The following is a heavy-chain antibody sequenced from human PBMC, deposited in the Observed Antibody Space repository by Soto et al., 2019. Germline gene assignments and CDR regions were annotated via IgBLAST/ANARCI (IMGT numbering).Heavy chain of an antibody. CDR3: ARDNGYGNFDS. CDR1: GASISSGRSY. Sequence: SETLALTCTVSGASISSGRSYWSGIRQHPGKGLEWIGYMFYSGSTYYHPSLKSRVNISADTSKNQFSLRLTSVTPADTAVYYCARDNGYGNFDSWGQGTLVTVSS. CDR2: MFYSGST. V-gene: IGHV4-31*03. D-gene: IGHD5-12*01. J-gene: IGHJ4*02.